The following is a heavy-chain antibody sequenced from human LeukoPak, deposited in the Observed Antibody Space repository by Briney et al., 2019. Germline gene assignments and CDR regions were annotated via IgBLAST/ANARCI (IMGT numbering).Heavy chain of an antibody. J-gene: IGHJ4*02. D-gene: IGHD3-22*01. CDR1: GVTFSSYA. CDR2: ISGSGGST. V-gene: IGHV3-23*01. Sequence: GGSLRLSCAASGVTFSSYAMTWVRQAPGKGLEWVSAISGSGGSTYYADSMKGRFTISRDNSKNTLYLQMNSLTAEDTAVYYCAKDRLRGNWNYYDTSGALGYWGQGTLVTVSS. CDR3: AKDRLRGNWNYYDTSGALGY.